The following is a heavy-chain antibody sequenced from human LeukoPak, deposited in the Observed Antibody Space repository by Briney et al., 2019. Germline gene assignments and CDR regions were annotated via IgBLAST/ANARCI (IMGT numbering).Heavy chain of an antibody. D-gene: IGHD2-2*01. Sequence: GGSLRLSCAASGFTFSSYSMNWVRQAPGKGLEWVSSISSSSSYIYYADSVKGRFTISRDNAKNSLYLQMNSLRAEDTAVYYCASYCSGCSSSRMSDVWRQGTTVTVS. CDR1: GFTFSSYS. CDR3: ASYCSGCSSSRMSDV. V-gene: IGHV3-21*01. J-gene: IGHJ6*02. CDR2: ISSSSSYI.